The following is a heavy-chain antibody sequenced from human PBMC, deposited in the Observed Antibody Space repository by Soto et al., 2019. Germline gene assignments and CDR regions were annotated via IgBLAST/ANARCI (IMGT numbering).Heavy chain of an antibody. Sequence: QVQLQQWGAGLLKPSETLSLTCAVYGGSFSGHYWTWIRQPPGKGLEWVGEITRSGNTNYNPSLKSRVTISVDTSNNQFSLKLSSVTAADTAVYYCACNYYDFWSCYYSVGYFDYWAQGTPVTVSS. D-gene: IGHD3-3*01. CDR2: ITRSGNT. J-gene: IGHJ4*02. V-gene: IGHV4-34*01. CDR1: GGSFSGHY. CDR3: ACNYYDFWSCYYSVGYFDY.